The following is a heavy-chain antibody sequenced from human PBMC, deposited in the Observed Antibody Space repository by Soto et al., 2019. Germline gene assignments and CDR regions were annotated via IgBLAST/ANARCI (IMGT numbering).Heavy chain of an antibody. CDR3: ARGHDFWSGYYIGPFDY. Sequence: GASVKVSCKASGYTSTSYYMHWVRQAPGQGLEWMGIINPSGGSTSYAQKFQGRVTMTRDTSTSTVYMELSSLRSEDTAVYYCARGHDFWSGYYIGPFDYWGQGTLVTVSS. J-gene: IGHJ4*02. CDR1: GYTSTSYY. CDR2: INPSGGST. D-gene: IGHD3-3*01. V-gene: IGHV1-46*01.